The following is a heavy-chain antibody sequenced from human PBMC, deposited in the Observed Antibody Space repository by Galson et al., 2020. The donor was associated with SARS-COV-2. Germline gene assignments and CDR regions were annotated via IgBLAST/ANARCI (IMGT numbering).Heavy chain of an antibody. J-gene: IGHJ4*02. D-gene: IGHD4-17*01. CDR1: GYNFINYW. V-gene: IGHV5-51*01. CDR2: IYPGDSDT. Sequence: GESLKISCMGSGYNFINYWIGWVRQMPGKGLEWMGIIYPGDSDTRYSPSFQGQVTISADRSISTTYLQWNSLKASDTAMYFCARQVSTVTPGYWGQGTLVTVSS. CDR3: ARQVSTVTPGY.